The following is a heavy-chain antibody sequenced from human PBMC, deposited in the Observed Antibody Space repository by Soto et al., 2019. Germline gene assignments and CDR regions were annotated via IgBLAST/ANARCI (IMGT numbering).Heavy chain of an antibody. Sequence: SVKVSCKASGGTFSSYAISWVRQAPGQGLEWMGGIIPIFGTANYAQKFQGRVTITADESTSTAYMELSSLRSEDTAVYYCARCVAAAAYYYYYGMDVWGQGTTVTVSS. J-gene: IGHJ6*02. CDR2: IIPIFGTA. D-gene: IGHD6-13*01. V-gene: IGHV1-69*13. CDR1: GGTFSSYA. CDR3: ARCVAAAAYYYYYGMDV.